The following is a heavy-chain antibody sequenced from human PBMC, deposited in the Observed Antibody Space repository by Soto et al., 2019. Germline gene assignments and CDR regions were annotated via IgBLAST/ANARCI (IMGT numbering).Heavy chain of an antibody. CDR1: GGTLSDHG. CDR2: TIPVFNTA. J-gene: IGHJ3*02. V-gene: IGHV1-69*06. CDR3: ARGVYGSGNYYTGPSAFDI. Sequence: QVQLEQSGAEVKKPGSSVKISCKASGGTLSDHGVSWLRQAPGQGLEWVGGTIPVFNTAKYAPKFQGRVTIAVNKSTNIAYMDLASLISDDTAFYYCARGVYGSGNYYTGPSAFDIWGQGTLVIVSS. D-gene: IGHD3-10*01.